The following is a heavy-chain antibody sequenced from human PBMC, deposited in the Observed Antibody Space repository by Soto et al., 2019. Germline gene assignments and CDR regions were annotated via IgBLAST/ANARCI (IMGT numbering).Heavy chain of an antibody. CDR2: IIPILGIA. J-gene: IGHJ3*01. D-gene: IGHD3-10*01. CDR3: ARSGSYNAFDL. V-gene: IGHV1-69*02. CDR1: GGTFISYT. Sequence: QVQLVQSGAEVKKPGSSVKVSCTASGGTFISYTISWVRQAPGQGLEWMGRIIPILGIASYAQKFQGRVTITADKSTSKAYMELSSLRSEDTAVYYCARSGSYNAFDLWGQGTMVTVSS.